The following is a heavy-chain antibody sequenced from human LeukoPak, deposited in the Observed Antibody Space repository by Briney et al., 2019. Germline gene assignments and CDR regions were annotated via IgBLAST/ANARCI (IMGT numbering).Heavy chain of an antibody. V-gene: IGHV1-18*01. CDR2: ISAYNGNT. D-gene: IGHD3-10*01. CDR1: GYTFTSYG. J-gene: IGHJ5*02. Sequence: GASVTVSCTASGYTFTSYGISWVRQAPGQGLEWMGWISAYNGNTNYAQKLQGRVTMTTDTSTSTAYMELRSLRSDDTAVYYCARDGAGKIWFNTNWFDPWGQGTLVTVSS. CDR3: ARDGAGKIWFNTNWFDP.